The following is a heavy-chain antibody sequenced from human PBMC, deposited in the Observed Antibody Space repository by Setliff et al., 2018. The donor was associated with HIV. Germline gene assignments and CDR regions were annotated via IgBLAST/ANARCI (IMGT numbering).Heavy chain of an antibody. V-gene: IGHV7-4-1*02. CDR3: ARVGSYWSTFDY. J-gene: IGHJ4*02. Sequence: SVKVSCKASGYTVTTYGISGVRQAPGQGLEWMGWFNTETRNPMYAQAFKGRLVFSLDTSVSTAYLQINSLKAGDTAMYYCARVGSYWSTFDYWGQGALVTVTS. CDR1: GYTVTTYG. D-gene: IGHD1-26*01. CDR2: FNTETRNP.